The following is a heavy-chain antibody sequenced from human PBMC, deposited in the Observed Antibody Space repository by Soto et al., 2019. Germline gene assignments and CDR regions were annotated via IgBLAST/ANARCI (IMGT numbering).Heavy chain of an antibody. CDR3: AKKSGVGATWYFDY. Sequence: EVQLLESGGGLVQRGGSLRLSCAASGFTFSNYGMSWVRQAPGKGLEWVSALPEIGTNTYYADSVKGRFTISRDNSKNTLFLQINNLRAGDTAVYYCAKKSGVGATWYFDYWGQGTLVTVSS. J-gene: IGHJ4*02. CDR1: GFTFSNYG. D-gene: IGHD1-26*01. V-gene: IGHV3-23*01. CDR2: LPEIGTNT.